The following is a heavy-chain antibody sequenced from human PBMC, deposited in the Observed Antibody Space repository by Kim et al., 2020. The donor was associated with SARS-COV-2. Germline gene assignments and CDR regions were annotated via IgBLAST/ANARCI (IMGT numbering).Heavy chain of an antibody. CDR1: GYNFVDYW. CDR3: ARSRRYGAGSYRPPSQTFDV. J-gene: IGHJ3*01. CDR2: IDPTYSYT. D-gene: IGHD3-10*01. V-gene: IGHV5-10-1*01. Sequence: GESLKISCSTSGYNFVDYWINWVRQMPGRGLEWVGRIDPTYSYTNLSPSLQGHVAISVDESFSTAFLQWSSLKASDSAMYYCARSRRYGAGSYRPPSQTFDVWGQGTMVTVSS.